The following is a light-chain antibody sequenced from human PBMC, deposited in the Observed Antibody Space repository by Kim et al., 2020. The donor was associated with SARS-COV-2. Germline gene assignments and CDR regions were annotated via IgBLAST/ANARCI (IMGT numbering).Light chain of an antibody. J-gene: IGKJ4*01. V-gene: IGKV3-15*01. CDR3: QQYNVWPLT. CDR1: QSGGSR. Sequence: VSPGEGVTLSCRARQSGGSRVAWYRQKPGQAPSLLIHSTSSRATGVPLRFSGSGSGTEFTLTITSLQSEDFALYYCQQYNVWPLTFGGGTKVDIK. CDR2: STS.